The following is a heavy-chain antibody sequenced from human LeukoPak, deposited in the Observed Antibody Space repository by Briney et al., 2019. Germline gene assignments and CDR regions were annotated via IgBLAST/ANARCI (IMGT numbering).Heavy chain of an antibody. J-gene: IGHJ4*02. CDR1: GGSISSSSYY. CDR3: ARLEVAGINDY. Sequence: SETLSLTCTLSGGSISSSSYYWGWIRQPPGNGLEWIGSIYYSGRTYYNASPKSRVTIPVDTSKSQRSLRLSSVSAADTDGYYCARLEVAGINDYWGQGTLVTVSS. D-gene: IGHD6-19*01. CDR2: IYYSGRT. V-gene: IGHV4-39*01.